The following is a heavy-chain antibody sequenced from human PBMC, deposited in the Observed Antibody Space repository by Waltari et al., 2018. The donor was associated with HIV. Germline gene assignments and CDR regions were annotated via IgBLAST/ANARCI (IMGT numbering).Heavy chain of an antibody. CDR3: AWTRVKTPQVDSWFDP. CDR1: RGTFKTHG. Sequence: QVQLMQSGAEVKRPGSSVTVSCKASRGTFKTHGIARVRQAPGQGLVWMGGIIPIFGTSNYAPQFDGRLTLSADESTTTAYMDLTDLTYDDTAVYFCAWTRVKTPQVDSWFDPWGRGTLVTV. D-gene: IGHD3-3*01. V-gene: IGHV1-69*01. CDR2: IIPIFGTS. J-gene: IGHJ5*02.